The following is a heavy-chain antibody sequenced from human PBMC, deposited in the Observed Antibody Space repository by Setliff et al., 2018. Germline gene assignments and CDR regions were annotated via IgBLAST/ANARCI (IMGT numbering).Heavy chain of an antibody. CDR3: VREGVDSRSSTDYRYYMDV. CDR1: GGTFSSYG. J-gene: IGHJ6*03. V-gene: IGHV1-69*05. D-gene: IGHD3-22*01. CDR2: TIPMFGTT. Sequence: SVKVSCKASGGTFSSYGIGWVRQAPGQGLEWMGGTIPMFGTTDYARKFQGRVTIITDESTSTAYMQLSSLGSEDTAVYYCVREGVDSRSSTDYRYYMDVWGKGTTVTV.